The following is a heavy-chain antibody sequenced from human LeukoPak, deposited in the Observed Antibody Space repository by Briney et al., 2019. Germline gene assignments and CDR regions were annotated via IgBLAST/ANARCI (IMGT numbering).Heavy chain of an antibody. CDR1: GFTFDDYA. Sequence: GGSLRLSCAASGFTFDDYAMHWVRQAPGKGLEWVSGISWNSGSTYYADSVKGRFTISRDNSKNTLYLQMNSLRAEDTAVYYCAKDPLYDSSKGHYFDYWGQGTLVTVSS. CDR2: ISWNSGST. CDR3: AKDPLYDSSKGHYFDY. J-gene: IGHJ4*02. D-gene: IGHD3-22*01. V-gene: IGHV3-23*01.